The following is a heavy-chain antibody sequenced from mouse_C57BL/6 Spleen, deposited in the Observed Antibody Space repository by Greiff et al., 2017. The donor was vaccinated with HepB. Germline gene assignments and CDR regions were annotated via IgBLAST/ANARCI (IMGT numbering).Heavy chain of an antibody. CDR1: GYTFTSYW. Sequence: VQLQQSGAELVKPGASVKLSCKASGYTFTSYWMHWVKQRPGQGLEWIGMIHPNSGSTNYNEKFKSKATLTVDKASSTAYMQLSSLTSEDSAVYYCARGDGYWFAYWGQGTLVTVSA. D-gene: IGHD2-3*01. V-gene: IGHV1-64*01. J-gene: IGHJ3*01. CDR3: ARGDGYWFAY. CDR2: IHPNSGST.